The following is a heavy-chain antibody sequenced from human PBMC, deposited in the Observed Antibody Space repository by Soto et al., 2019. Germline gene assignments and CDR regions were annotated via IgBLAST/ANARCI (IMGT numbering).Heavy chain of an antibody. J-gene: IGHJ5*02. Sequence: LSLTCTVSGGSMSSYYWTWILQPAGKGLEWIGRVYSSGGTHYNPSLKSRVTISLDTSKNQFSLSLLSVTDADTAVYYCARGQRFSDWFDPWGQGTLVTVSS. CDR3: ARGQRFSDWFDP. V-gene: IGHV4-4*07. CDR2: VYSSGGT. CDR1: GGSMSSYY. D-gene: IGHD3-3*01.